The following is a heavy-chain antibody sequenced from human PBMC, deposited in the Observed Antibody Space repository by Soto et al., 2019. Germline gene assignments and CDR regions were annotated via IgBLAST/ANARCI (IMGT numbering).Heavy chain of an antibody. V-gene: IGHV3-33*01. CDR3: ARDHSKWSYLNY. J-gene: IGHJ4*02. Sequence: QVQLVESGGGVVQPGRSLRLSCAASGFTFSSYGMHWVRQAPGKGLEWVAVIWYDGSNKYYADSVKGRFTISRDNSKNTLYLQMNSLRAEDPAVYYCARDHSKWSYLNYWGQGTLVTVSS. CDR1: GFTFSSYG. D-gene: IGHD4-4*01. CDR2: IWYDGSNK.